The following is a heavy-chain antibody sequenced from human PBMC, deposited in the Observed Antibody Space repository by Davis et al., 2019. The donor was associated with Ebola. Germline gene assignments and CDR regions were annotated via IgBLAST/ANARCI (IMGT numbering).Heavy chain of an antibody. CDR1: GFTFSSYW. D-gene: IGHD2-2*01. Sequence: PGGSLRLSCAASGFTFSSYWMSWVRQAPGKGLEWVSSISSSSSYIYYADSVKGRFTISRDNAKNSLYLQMNSLRAEDTAVYYCASQSRSVVPAANVWGQGTTVTVSS. V-gene: IGHV3-21*01. CDR3: ASQSRSVVPAANV. CDR2: ISSSSSYI. J-gene: IGHJ6*02.